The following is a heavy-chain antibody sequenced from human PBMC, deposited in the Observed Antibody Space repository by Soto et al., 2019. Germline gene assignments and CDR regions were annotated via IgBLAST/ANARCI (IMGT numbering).Heavy chain of an antibody. CDR1: GGSISSGDYY. CDR2: IYYSGST. J-gene: IGHJ4*02. V-gene: IGHV4-30-4*01. Sequence: SETLSLTCTVSGGSISSGDYYWSWIRQPPGKGLEWIGYIYYSGSTYYNPSLKSRVTISVDTSKNQFSLKLSSVTAAGTAVYYCARNTYYYDSSGLYYFDYWGQGTLVTVSS. CDR3: ARNTYYYDSSGLYYFDY. D-gene: IGHD3-22*01.